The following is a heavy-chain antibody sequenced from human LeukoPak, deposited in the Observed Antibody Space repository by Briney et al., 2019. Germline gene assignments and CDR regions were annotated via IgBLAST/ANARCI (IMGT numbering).Heavy chain of an antibody. CDR3: ARGYYDFWNSYSFSRHIYFDP. D-gene: IGHD3-3*01. V-gene: IGHV4-34*01. Sequence: SETLSLTCAVYGGSFSGYYWNWIRQPPGKGLEWIGEINDSGSTNYSPSLKSRVTISSDTSKNQFSLKLTSVTAADTAVYYCARGYYDFWNSYSFSRHIYFDPWGQGTLVTVSS. CDR2: INDSGST. J-gene: IGHJ5*02. CDR1: GGSFSGYY.